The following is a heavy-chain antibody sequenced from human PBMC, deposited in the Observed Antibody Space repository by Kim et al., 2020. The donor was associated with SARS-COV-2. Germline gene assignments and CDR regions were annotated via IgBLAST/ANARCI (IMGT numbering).Heavy chain of an antibody. D-gene: IGHD6-19*01. Sequence: AAPVKCRFTISRDDSRNTLYLQMNSLKTEDTAVYYCTTEEIAVAGAFDYWGQGTLVTVSS. CDR3: TTEEIAVAGAFDY. V-gene: IGHV3-15*01. J-gene: IGHJ4*02.